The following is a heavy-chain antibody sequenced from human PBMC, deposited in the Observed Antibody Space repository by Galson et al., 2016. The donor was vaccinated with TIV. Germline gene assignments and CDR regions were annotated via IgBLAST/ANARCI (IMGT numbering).Heavy chain of an antibody. CDR1: GYSITSQW. CDR2: IYPRDSEI. CDR3: ASSPGYSGYDYGWFDP. J-gene: IGHJ5*02. V-gene: IGHV5-51*01. Sequence: QSGAEVTKPGESLTISCHVSGYSITSQWIAWVRQTPGKGLEWMGMIYPRDSEITYSPSFRGQVTISADESISTAYVQLNSLEASDTAIYYCASSPGYSGYDYGWFDPWGQGTPVTVSS. D-gene: IGHD5-12*01.